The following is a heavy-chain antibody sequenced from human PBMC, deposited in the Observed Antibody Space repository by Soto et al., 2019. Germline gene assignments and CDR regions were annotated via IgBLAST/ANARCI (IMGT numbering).Heavy chain of an antibody. J-gene: IGHJ5*02. CDR3: VKDYYDTPDGWFDP. V-gene: IGHV3-64D*06. D-gene: IGHD3-22*01. CDR2: ISSNGGST. Sequence: GGSLRPSCSASGFTFSGYAVHWVRQAPGKGLEYVSAISSNGGSTYYADSVKGRFTISRDNSKNTLYLQMSSLRAEDTAVYYCVKDYYDTPDGWFDPWGQGTLVTVYS. CDR1: GFTFSGYA.